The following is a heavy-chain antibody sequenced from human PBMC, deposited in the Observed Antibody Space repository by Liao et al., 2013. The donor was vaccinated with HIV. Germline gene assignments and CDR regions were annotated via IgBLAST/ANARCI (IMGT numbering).Heavy chain of an antibody. D-gene: IGHD6-19*01. V-gene: IGHV4-39*07. CDR2: IYTSGST. CDR1: GASISSSSYY. CDR3: ARAPVAGTKSNAFDV. J-gene: IGHJ3*01. Sequence: QLQLQESGPGLVKPSETLSLTCTVSGASISSSSYYWGWIRQPPGKGLEWIGRIYTSGSTNYNPSLKSRVTMSVDTSKNQFSLKLSSVTAADTAVYYCARAPVAGTKSNAFDVWGPGTMVTVSS.